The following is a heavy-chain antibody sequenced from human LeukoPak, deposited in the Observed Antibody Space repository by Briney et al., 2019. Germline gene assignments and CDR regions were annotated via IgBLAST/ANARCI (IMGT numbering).Heavy chain of an antibody. D-gene: IGHD3-10*01. J-gene: IGHJ5*02. CDR3: ARCGFGELLNWFDP. CDR2: INPNSGGT. V-gene: IGHV1-2*06. Sequence: APVKVSCKASGYTFTGYYMHWVRQAPGQGLEWMGRINPNSGGTNYAQKFQGRVTMTRDTSISTAYMELSRLRSDDTAVYYCARCGFGELLNWFDPWGQGTLVTVSS. CDR1: GYTFTGYY.